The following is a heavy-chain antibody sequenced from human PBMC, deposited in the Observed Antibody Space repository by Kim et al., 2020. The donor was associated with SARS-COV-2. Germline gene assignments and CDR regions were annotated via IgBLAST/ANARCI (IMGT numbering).Heavy chain of an antibody. CDR2: ISSSSSYI. CDR1: GFTFSSYS. D-gene: IGHD3-10*01. Sequence: GGSLRLSCAASGFTFSSYSMNWVRQAPGKGLEWVSSISSSSSYIYYADSVKGRFTISRDNAKNSLYLQMNSLRAEDTAVYYCARRLMVRGEDYYYYGMDVWGQGTTVTVSS. V-gene: IGHV3-21*01. CDR3: ARRLMVRGEDYYYYGMDV. J-gene: IGHJ6*02.